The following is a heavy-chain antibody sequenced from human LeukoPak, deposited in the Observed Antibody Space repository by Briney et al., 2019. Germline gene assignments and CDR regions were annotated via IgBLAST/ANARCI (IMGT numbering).Heavy chain of an antibody. CDR1: GYTFTGYY. J-gene: IGHJ4*02. V-gene: IGHV1-2*02. D-gene: IGHD3-9*01. Sequence: ASVKVSCKASGYTFTGYYMHWVRQAPGQGLEWMGWINPNSGGTNYAQKFQGRVTMTRDTSISTAYMELSRLRSDDTAVYYCARGSDYDILTGYQDFDYWGQGTLVTVSS. CDR3: ARGSDYDILTGYQDFDY. CDR2: INPNSGGT.